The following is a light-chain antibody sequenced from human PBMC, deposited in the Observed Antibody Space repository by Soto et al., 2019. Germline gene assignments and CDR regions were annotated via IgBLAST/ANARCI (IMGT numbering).Light chain of an antibody. J-gene: IGKJ5*01. CDR2: GAS. V-gene: IGKV3-15*01. Sequence: IVGSHYPAPVPVPPRHRVAASWRASQSVRSNLAWYQQKTGQAPTLLIYGASTRATGLPARFSGSGSCTDFTLTISSLQSEDFSVYYCQQYNTWPPSTFGQGTRLEIK. CDR3: QQYNTWPPST. CDR1: QSVRSN.